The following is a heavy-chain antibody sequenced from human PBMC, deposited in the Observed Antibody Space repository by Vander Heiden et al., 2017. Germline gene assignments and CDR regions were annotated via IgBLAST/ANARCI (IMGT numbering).Heavy chain of an antibody. CDR1: GYSFTGYH. D-gene: IGHD6-19*01. CDR3: ARGLFTSGFDY. Sequence: QVQLVQSGPELQKPGAAVKISCEASGYSFTGYHIHWVRQAPGQGLEWMGIINPTTGGASYAQKFQGRVTMTRDTSAKTLYVDLTSLTSDDTAVYYCARGLFTSGFDYWGQGTLVTVSS. V-gene: IGHV1-46*01. J-gene: IGHJ4*02. CDR2: INPTTGGA.